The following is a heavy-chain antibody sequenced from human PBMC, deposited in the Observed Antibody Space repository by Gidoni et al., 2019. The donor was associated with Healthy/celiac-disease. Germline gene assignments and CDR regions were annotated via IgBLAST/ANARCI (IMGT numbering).Heavy chain of an antibody. Sequence: QVQLVQSGAEAKKPGASVKVSCKAPGYTFTGYYMHWVRQAPGQGLEWMGWINPNSGGTNYAQKFQGRVTMTRDTSISTAYMELSRLRSDDTAVYYCARVIRMEWLLSSYFDYWGQGTLVTVSS. J-gene: IGHJ4*02. V-gene: IGHV1-2*02. CDR3: ARVIRMEWLLSSYFDY. CDR2: INPNSGGT. CDR1: GYTFTGYY. D-gene: IGHD3-3*01.